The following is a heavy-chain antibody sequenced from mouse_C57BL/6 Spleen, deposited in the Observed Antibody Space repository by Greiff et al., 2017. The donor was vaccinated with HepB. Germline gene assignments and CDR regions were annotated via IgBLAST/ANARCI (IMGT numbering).Heavy chain of an antibody. CDR2: IDPSDSYS. Sequence: VQLQQPGAELVKPGASVKLSCKASGYTFTSYWMQWVKQRPGPGLEWIGEIDPSDSYSNYNQKFKGKATLTVDTSSSTAYMQLSSLTSEDSAVYYCARDHGSSYDYWGQGTTLTVSS. J-gene: IGHJ2*01. CDR3: ARDHGSSYDY. D-gene: IGHD1-1*01. V-gene: IGHV1-50*01. CDR1: GYTFTSYW.